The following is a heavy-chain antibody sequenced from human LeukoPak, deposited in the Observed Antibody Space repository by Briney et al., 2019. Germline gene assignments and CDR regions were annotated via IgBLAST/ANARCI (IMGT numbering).Heavy chain of an antibody. CDR2: IYWNDDK. Sequence: SGPTLVNPTQTLTLTCTFSGFSLSTSAVGVGWIRQPPGKALEWLALIYWNDDKRYSPSLKSRLTITKDTSKNQMVLIMTNMDPVDTATYYCAHRQVVATHFDYWGQGTLVTVSS. CDR1: GFSLSTSAVG. J-gene: IGHJ4*02. V-gene: IGHV2-5*01. CDR3: AHRQVVATHFDY. D-gene: IGHD2-15*01.